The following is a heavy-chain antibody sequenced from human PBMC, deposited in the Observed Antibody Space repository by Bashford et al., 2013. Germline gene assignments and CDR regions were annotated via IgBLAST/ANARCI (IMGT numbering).Heavy chain of an antibody. Sequence: SETLSLTCTVSDGSISNGDYYWNWIRQPPGKGLEWIGYIHNSGNTHYNASLNSRLTIAVDTSKSQFSLKLTSVTAADTAVYYCARDSSFYNSPPQWGQGTLVTVSS. J-gene: IGHJ4*02. CDR2: IHNSGNT. D-gene: IGHD3-10*01. CDR1: DGSISNGDYY. CDR3: ARDSSFYNSPPQ. V-gene: IGHV4-30-4*01.